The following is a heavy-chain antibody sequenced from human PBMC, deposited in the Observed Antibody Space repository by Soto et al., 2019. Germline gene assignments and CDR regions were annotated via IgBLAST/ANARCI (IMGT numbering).Heavy chain of an antibody. V-gene: IGHV3-23*01. CDR2: ISGSGGST. J-gene: IGHJ5*02. CDR1: GFTFSSYA. D-gene: IGHD2-15*01. Sequence: GALRLSCAASGFTFSSYAMSWVRQAPGKGLEWVSAISGSGGSTYYADSVKGRFTISRDNSKNTLYLQMNSLRAEDTAVYYCAKDPPGLDCSGGSCYLWFDPWGQGTLVTVSS. CDR3: AKDPPGLDCSGGSCYLWFDP.